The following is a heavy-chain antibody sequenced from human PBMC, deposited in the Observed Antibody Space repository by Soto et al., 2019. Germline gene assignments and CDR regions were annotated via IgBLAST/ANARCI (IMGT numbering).Heavy chain of an antibody. V-gene: IGHV3-21*01. D-gene: IGHD2-2*01. CDR1: GFTFSSYS. CDR3: ARDPATTKYQLLWRRYYYYGMDV. Sequence: NPGGSLRLSCAASGFTFSSYSMNWVRQAPGKGLEWVSSISSSSSYIYYADSVKGRFTISRDNAKNSLYLQMNSLRAEDTAVYYCARDPATTKYQLLWRRYYYYGMDVWGQGTTVTVSS. J-gene: IGHJ6*02. CDR2: ISSSSSYI.